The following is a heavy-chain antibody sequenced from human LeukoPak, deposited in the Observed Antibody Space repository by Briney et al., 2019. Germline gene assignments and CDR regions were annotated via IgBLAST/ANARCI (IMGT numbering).Heavy chain of an antibody. CDR1: GYTFTSYG. D-gene: IGHD3-10*01. CDR3: ARDEPYYYGSGSPYGMDV. CDR2: ISAYNGNT. V-gene: IGHV1-18*01. J-gene: IGHJ6*02. Sequence: ASVKVSCKASGYTFTSYGISWVRQAPGRGLEWMGWISAYNGNTNYAQKLQGRVTMTTDTSTSTAYMELRSLRSDDTAVYYCARDEPYYYGSGSPYGMDVWGQGTTVTVSS.